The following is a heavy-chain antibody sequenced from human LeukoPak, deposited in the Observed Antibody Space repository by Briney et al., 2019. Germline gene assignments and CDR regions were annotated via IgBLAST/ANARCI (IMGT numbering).Heavy chain of an antibody. CDR3: ERYRLTSYFDY. V-gene: IGHV3-33*01. J-gene: IGHJ4*02. Sequence: GGSLRLSCAASGFTFSSYGMHWVRQPPGKGLEWVAFIWYDGSNKYYADSVKGRFTISRDTSKNTLYLQMKRLRAEDTAVYYCERYRLTSYFDYWGGGTVVSVSS. D-gene: IGHD3-16*02. CDR1: GFTFSSYG. CDR2: IWYDGSNK.